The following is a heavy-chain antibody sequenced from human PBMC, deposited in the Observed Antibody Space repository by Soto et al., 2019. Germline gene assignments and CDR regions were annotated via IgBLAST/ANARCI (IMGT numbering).Heavy chain of an antibody. CDR2: TYYRSKWYS. J-gene: IGHJ6*03. CDR1: GDSVSSNCAA. D-gene: IGHD1-1*01. CDR3: ARGSWDDVSGHYYMDV. Sequence: SQTLSLTSDISGDSVSSNCAAWNWIRQTPSRGLEWLGRTYYRSKWYSNYAISVKSRVTVNPDTFKNQFSLQLNSVTPEDTAVYYCARGSWDDVSGHYYMDVWGKGTTVTVSS. V-gene: IGHV6-1*01.